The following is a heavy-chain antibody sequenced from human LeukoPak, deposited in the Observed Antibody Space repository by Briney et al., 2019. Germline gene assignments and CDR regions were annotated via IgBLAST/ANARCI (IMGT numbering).Heavy chain of an antibody. CDR3: ARRYYYGSGALWYYFDY. J-gene: IGHJ4*02. D-gene: IGHD3-10*01. V-gene: IGHV4-59*06. Sequence: SETLSLTCTVSGGSISSYYWSWIRQPPGKGLEWIGYIYYSGYTYYNPSLKSRVSISVDTSKNQFSLKLSSVTAADTAVYYCARRYYYGSGALWYYFDYWGQGTLVTVSS. CDR2: IYYSGYT. CDR1: GGSISSYY.